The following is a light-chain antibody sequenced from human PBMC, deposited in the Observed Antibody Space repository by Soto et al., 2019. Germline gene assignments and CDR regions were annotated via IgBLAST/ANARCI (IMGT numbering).Light chain of an antibody. Sequence: SYELTQPPSVSVAPGKTARITCGGNNIGSKSVHWYQQKPGQAPVLVIYYDSDRPSGIPERFSGSNSGNTATLTISRFEAGDEADYYCQVWDSSSDHVVFGGGTKVTVL. J-gene: IGLJ2*01. CDR3: QVWDSSSDHVV. V-gene: IGLV3-21*04. CDR1: NIGSKS. CDR2: YDS.